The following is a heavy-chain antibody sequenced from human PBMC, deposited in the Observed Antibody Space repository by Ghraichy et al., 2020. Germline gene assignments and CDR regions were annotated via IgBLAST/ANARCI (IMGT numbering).Heavy chain of an antibody. CDR3: ASTGVVGYGDYDY. CDR2: IIPIFGTA. J-gene: IGHJ4*02. V-gene: IGHV1-69*13. D-gene: IGHD4-17*01. CDR1: GGTFSSYA. Sequence: SVKVSCKASGGTFSSYAISWVRQAPGQGLEWMGGIIPIFGTANYAQKFQGRVTITADESTSTAYMELSSLRSEDTAVYYCASTGVVGYGDYDYWGQGTLVTVSS.